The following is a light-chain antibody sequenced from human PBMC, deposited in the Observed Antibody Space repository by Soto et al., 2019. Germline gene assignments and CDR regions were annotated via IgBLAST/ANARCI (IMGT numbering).Light chain of an antibody. V-gene: IGKV3-20*01. Sequence: EIVLTQSPGTLSLSPGERATLSCRASQSVSSNYLAWYQQKPGQAPRLLIYAASSRATGIPDRFSGSGSGTDFTLTISRLEPEDLAVYYCQQYGSSPFTFGHVTKVDIK. CDR2: AAS. CDR3: QQYGSSPFT. CDR1: QSVSSNY. J-gene: IGKJ3*01.